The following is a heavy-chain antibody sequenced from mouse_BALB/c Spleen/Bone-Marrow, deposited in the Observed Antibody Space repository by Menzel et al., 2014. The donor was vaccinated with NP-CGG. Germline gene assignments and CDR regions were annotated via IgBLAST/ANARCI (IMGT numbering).Heavy chain of an antibody. CDR1: GYTFSNYW. Sequence: EVKLVESGTVLARPGAAVKMSCKASGYTFSNYWMHWVKQRPGQGLEWIGTIYPGNSDTTYNQKFKGKATLTAVTSTSTAYMELSSLTNEDFAVYYCTTLARNKFDYWGQGTTLTVSS. CDR3: TTLARNKFDY. D-gene: IGHD3-1*01. J-gene: IGHJ2*01. V-gene: IGHV1-5*01. CDR2: IYPGNSDT.